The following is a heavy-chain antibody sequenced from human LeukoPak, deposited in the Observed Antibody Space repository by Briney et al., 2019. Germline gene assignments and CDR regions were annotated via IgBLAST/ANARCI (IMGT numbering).Heavy chain of an antibody. V-gene: IGHV4-34*01. CDR2: INHSGST. Sequence: PSETLSLTCAVYGGSFSGYYWSWIRQPPEKGLEWIGEINHSGSTNYNPSLKSRVTISVDTSKNQFSLKLSSVTAADTAVYYCARGGHYDSSGYYYGYYYGMDVWAKGPRSPSP. CDR3: ARGGHYDSSGYYYGYYYGMDV. J-gene: IGHJ6*02. D-gene: IGHD3-22*01. CDR1: GGSFSGYY.